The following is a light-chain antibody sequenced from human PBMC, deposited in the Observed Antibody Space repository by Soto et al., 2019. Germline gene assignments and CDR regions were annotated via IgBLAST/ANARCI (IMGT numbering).Light chain of an antibody. CDR1: QPVSTTS. V-gene: IGKV3-20*01. CDR2: GAS. J-gene: IGKJ5*01. Sequence: EVVLTQSPGTLSLSPGERATLSCRASQPVSTTSLAWYQQEPGQAPRLLIFGASSRATGIPDRVSGSRSGTDFTLTISRLEPEDFAVYYCQQYGGSPLITFGQGTRL. CDR3: QQYGGSPLIT.